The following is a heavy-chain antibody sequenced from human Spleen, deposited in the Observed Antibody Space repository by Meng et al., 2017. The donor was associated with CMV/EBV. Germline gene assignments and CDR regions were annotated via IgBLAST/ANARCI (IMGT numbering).Heavy chain of an antibody. J-gene: IGHJ6*02. CDR1: YY. CDR2: INHSGST. Sequence: YYWSWIRQPPGKGLEWIGEINHSGSTNYNPSLKSRVTISVDTSKNQFSLKLSSVTAADTAVYYCARVRGNCSGGSCYSHVYYGMDVWGQGTMVTVSS. V-gene: IGHV4-34*01. D-gene: IGHD2-15*01. CDR3: ARVRGNCSGGSCYSHVYYGMDV.